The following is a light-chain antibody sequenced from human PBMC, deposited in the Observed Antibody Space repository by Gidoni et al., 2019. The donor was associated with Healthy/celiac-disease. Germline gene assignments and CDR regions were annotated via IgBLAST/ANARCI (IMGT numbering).Light chain of an antibody. J-gene: IGKJ1*01. CDR3: QQYYSTPRT. CDR1: QSVLYSSNNKNY. V-gene: IGKV4-1*01. CDR2: WAS. Sequence: DNVMTKSPDSLAVSLGARATINCKSRQSVLYSSNNKNYLAWYQQKPGQPPKLLIYWASTRESGVPDRFSGSGSGTDFTLTISSLQAEDLAVYYCQQYYSTPRTFGQGTKVEIK.